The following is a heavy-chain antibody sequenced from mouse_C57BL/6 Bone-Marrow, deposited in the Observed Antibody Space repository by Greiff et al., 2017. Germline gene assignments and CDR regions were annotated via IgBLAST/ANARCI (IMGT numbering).Heavy chain of an antibody. CDR3: ARKFRITTVVPYYFDY. Sequence: EVQLQESVAELVRPGASVKLSCTASGFNIKNTYMHWVKQRPEQGLEWIGRIDPANGNTKYAPKFQGKATLTADKSSSTAYMELRSLTSEDSAVYFCARKFRITTVVPYYFDYWGQGTTLTVSS. V-gene: IGHV14-3*01. CDR1: GFNIKNTY. J-gene: IGHJ2*01. D-gene: IGHD1-1*01. CDR2: IDPANGNT.